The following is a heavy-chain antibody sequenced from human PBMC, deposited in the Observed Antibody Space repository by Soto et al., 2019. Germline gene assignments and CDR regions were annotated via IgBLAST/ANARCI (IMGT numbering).Heavy chain of an antibody. J-gene: IGHJ4*02. CDR3: ARDLGGWPDY. CDR2: INAIFGKA. Sequence: ASVKVSCKASGGTFSSYSICWARQAPGQRLEWMGWINAIFGKAKYSQKFQGRVTITRDTSASTAYMELSSLRSEDTAVYYCARDLGGWPDYWGQGTLVTVSS. CDR1: GGTFSSYS. V-gene: IGHV1-3*01. D-gene: IGHD2-15*01.